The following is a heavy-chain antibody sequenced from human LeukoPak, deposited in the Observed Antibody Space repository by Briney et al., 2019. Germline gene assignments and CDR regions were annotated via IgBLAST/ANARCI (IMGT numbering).Heavy chain of an antibody. CDR3: VRSAATSYDAFDI. J-gene: IGHJ3*02. Sequence: GGSLRLSCSASGLTFSSYAMHWVRQAPGKGLEYVSAISSNGGSTYYADSVKGRFTISRDNSKNTLYLQMSSLRAEDTAVYYCVRSAATSYDAFDIWGQGTMVTVSS. CDR2: ISSNGGST. D-gene: IGHD6-25*01. CDR1: GLTFSSYA. V-gene: IGHV3-64D*06.